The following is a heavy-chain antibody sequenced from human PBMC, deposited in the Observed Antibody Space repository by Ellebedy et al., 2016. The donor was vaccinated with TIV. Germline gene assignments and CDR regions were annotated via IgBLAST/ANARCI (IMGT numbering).Heavy chain of an antibody. J-gene: IGHJ6*02. V-gene: IGHV1-18*04. Sequence: ASVKVSCXASGYTFTSYGISWVRQAPGQGLEWMGWISAYNGNTNYAQKLQGRVTMTTDTSTSTAYMELRSLRSDDTAVYYCARACSSTSCQYYYYYGMDVWGQGTTVTVSS. CDR2: ISAYNGNT. CDR1: GYTFTSYG. D-gene: IGHD2-2*01. CDR3: ARACSSTSCQYYYYYGMDV.